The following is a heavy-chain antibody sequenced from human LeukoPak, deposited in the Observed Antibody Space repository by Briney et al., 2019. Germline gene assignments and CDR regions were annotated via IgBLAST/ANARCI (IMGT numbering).Heavy chain of an antibody. CDR1: GFTFGGSA. D-gene: IGHD3-9*01. CDR3: TNSYDILTGLDAFDI. Sequence: GGSLRLSCAASGFTFGGSAMHWVRQASGKGLEWVGRIRSKANSYATAYAASVKGRFTISRDDSKNTAYLQMNSLKTEDTAVYYCTNSYDILTGLDAFDIWGQGTMVIASS. J-gene: IGHJ3*02. CDR2: IRSKANSYAT. V-gene: IGHV3-73*01.